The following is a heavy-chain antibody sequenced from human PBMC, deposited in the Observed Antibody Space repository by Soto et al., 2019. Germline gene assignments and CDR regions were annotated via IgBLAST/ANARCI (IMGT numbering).Heavy chain of an antibody. V-gene: IGHV4-61*01. CDR1: GGSVSSGSYY. CDR2: IYYSGST. CDR3: ARDSDYYDSTEAPYYYYGMDV. D-gene: IGHD3-22*01. J-gene: IGHJ6*02. Sequence: ASETLSLTCTVSGGSVSSGSYYWSWIRQPPGKGLEWIGYIYYSGSTNYNPSLKSRVTISVDTSKNQFSLKLSSVTAADTAVYYCARDSDYYDSTEAPYYYYGMDVWGQGTTVTVSS.